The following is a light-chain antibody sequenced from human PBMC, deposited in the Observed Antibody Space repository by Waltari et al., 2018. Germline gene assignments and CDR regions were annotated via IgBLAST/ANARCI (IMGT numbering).Light chain of an antibody. CDR2: DAS. Sequence: FFLTQSPATLSVSAGERAALPCRAGQSVCTSSAWYQPRAGQAPRLLTYDASKRAAGIPARFSGSGSGTDFTLAIDTLGPEDFAVYYCQQRHTWPRTFGQGTKVEI. CDR1: QSVCTS. V-gene: IGKV3-11*01. CDR3: QQRHTWPRT. J-gene: IGKJ1*01.